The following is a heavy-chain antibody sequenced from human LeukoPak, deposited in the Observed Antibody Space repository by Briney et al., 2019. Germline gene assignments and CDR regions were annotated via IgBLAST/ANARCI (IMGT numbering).Heavy chain of an antibody. J-gene: IGHJ5*02. Sequence: PGGSLRLSCAASGFTFSSYEMNWVRQAPGKGLEGVSYISSSGSTIYYADSVKGRFTISRDNAKNSLYLQMNSLRADDTAVYYCARGYPRGIPAWGQGTLVTVSS. D-gene: IGHD1-26*01. CDR1: GFTFSSYE. CDR2: ISSSGSTI. V-gene: IGHV3-48*03. CDR3: ARGYPRGIPA.